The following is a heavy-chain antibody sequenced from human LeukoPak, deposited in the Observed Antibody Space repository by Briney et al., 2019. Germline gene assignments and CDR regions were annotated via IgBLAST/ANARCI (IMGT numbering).Heavy chain of an antibody. CDR3: ARDGEDAFDI. Sequence: SETLSLTCTVSGGSISSYYWSWIRQPPGKGLEWIGYIYYSGSTNYNPSLKSRVTISVDTSKNQFSLKLSSVTAADTAVYYCARDGEDAFDIWGQGTMGTVSS. CDR2: IYYSGST. J-gene: IGHJ3*02. V-gene: IGHV4-59*01. CDR1: GGSISSYY. D-gene: IGHD7-27*01.